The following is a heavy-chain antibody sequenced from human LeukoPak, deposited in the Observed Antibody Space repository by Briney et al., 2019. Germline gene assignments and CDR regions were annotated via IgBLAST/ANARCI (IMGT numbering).Heavy chain of an antibody. J-gene: IGHJ3*02. CDR1: GYTLTELS. D-gene: IGHD6-19*01. CDR2: FDPEDGET. V-gene: IGHV1-24*01. CDR3: ATGRYSSGWPYEGAFDI. Sequence: ASVKVSCKVSGYTLTELSMHWVRQAPGKGLEWMGGFDPEDGETIYAQKFQGRVTMTEDTSTDTAYMELSSLRSEDTAVYYCATGRYSSGWPYEGAFDIWRQGTMVTVSS.